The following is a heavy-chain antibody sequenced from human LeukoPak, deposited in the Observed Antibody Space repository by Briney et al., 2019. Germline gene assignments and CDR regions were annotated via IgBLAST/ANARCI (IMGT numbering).Heavy chain of an antibody. J-gene: IGHJ4*02. CDR2: IYCSGST. CDR1: GGSISSSSYY. V-gene: IGHV4-39*07. Sequence: SETLSLTCTVSGGSISSSSYYWGWIRQPPGKGLEWIGSIYCSGSTYYNPSLKSRVTISVDTSKNQFSLKLSSVTAADTAVYYCARGTYYYDSSGYSDYWGQGTLVTVSS. D-gene: IGHD3-22*01. CDR3: ARGTYYYDSSGYSDY.